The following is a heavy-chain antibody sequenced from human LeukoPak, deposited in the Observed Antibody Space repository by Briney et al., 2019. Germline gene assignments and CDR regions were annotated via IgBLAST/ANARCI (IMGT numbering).Heavy chain of an antibody. V-gene: IGHV3-23*01. CDR2: ISGSGGST. J-gene: IGHJ3*02. CDR3: ARETPQWLARGAFHI. Sequence: GGSLRLSCAASGFTFSSYAMSWVRQAPGKGLEWVSAISGSGGSTYYADSVKGRFTISRDNAKNSLYLQMNSLRAEDTAVYYCARETPQWLARGAFHIWGQGTMVTVSS. CDR1: GFTFSSYA. D-gene: IGHD6-19*01.